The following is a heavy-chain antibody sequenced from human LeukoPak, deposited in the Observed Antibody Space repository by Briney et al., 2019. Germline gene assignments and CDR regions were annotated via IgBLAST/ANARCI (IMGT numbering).Heavy chain of an antibody. J-gene: IGHJ5*02. CDR3: ARQERPVGWYGVGWFDP. CDR2: IYYSGST. CDR1: GGSISSSDYY. D-gene: IGHD6-19*01. Sequence: SETLSLTCTVSGGSISSSDYYWGWIRQPPGKGLEWIGSIYYSGSTYYNPSLKSRVAIFVDTSKNQFSLRLSYVTAADTAVYYCARQERPVGWYGVGWFDPWGQGTLVTVSS. V-gene: IGHV4-39*01.